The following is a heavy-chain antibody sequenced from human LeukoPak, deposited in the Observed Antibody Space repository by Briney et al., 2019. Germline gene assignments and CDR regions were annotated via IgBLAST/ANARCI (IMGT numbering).Heavy chain of an antibody. CDR2: INPNSGGT. CDR1: GYTFTGYY. V-gene: IGHV1-2*02. CDR3: ARVSLTMIQGAEPLDY. Sequence: RASVKVSCKASGYTFTGYYIHWVRQAPGQGLEWMGWINPNSGGTNYPRKFRGRVTMTRATSISTANMELSRLRSGDTAVYYCARVSLTMIQGAEPLDYWGQGTLVTVSS. J-gene: IGHJ4*02. D-gene: IGHD3-10*01.